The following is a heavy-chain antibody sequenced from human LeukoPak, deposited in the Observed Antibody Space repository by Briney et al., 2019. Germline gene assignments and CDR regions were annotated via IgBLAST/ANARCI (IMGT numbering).Heavy chain of an antibody. CDR3: ARRIAPWYFDY. V-gene: IGHV5-51*01. CDR1: GYSFTTYW. J-gene: IGHJ4*02. CDR2: IYPGDSNT. Sequence: HGESLKISCKGSGYSFTTYWIGWLRQLPGKGLEWMGIIYPGDSNTKYSPSFQGQVTMSADKPINTAYLQWSSLKASDTAMYYCARRIAPWYFDYWGQGTLVTVSS.